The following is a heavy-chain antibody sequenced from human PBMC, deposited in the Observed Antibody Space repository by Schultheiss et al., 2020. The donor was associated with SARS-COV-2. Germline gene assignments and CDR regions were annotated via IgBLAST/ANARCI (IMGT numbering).Heavy chain of an antibody. CDR1: GDSISSGGYY. V-gene: IGHV4-39*07. CDR2: INHSGST. Sequence: ESLKISCTVSGDSISSGGYYWSWIRQHPGKGLEWIGEINHSGSTNYNPSLKSRVTISVDTSKNQFSLKLSSVTAADTAVYYCARFRGYSYGFDWFDPWGQGTLVTVSS. J-gene: IGHJ5*02. CDR3: ARFRGYSYGFDWFDP. D-gene: IGHD5-18*01.